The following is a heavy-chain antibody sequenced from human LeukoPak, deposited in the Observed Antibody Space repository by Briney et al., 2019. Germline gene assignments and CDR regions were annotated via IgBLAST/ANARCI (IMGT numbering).Heavy chain of an antibody. D-gene: IGHD6-13*01. J-gene: IGHJ4*02. CDR3: ASSPWSSSWYYFDY. CDR1: GYSIRSGYY. V-gene: IGHV4-61*01. Sequence: SETLSLTCSVSGYSIRSGYYWSWIRQPPGKGLEWIGYIYYSGSTNYNPSLKSRVTISVDTSKNQFSLKLSSVTAADTAVYYCASSPWSSSWYYFDYWGQGTLVTVSS. CDR2: IYYSGST.